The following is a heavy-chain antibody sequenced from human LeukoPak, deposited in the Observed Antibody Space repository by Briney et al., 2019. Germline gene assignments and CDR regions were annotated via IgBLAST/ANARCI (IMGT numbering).Heavy chain of an antibody. D-gene: IGHD5-24*01. J-gene: IGHJ6*03. Sequence: PSETLSLTCTVSGGSISSSSYYWGWIRRPPGKGLEWIGSIYYSGTTHYNPSLKSRVTISTDTSKNQFSLKLSSVTAADTAVYYCARGRRDGYTLYYMDVWGKGTKVTVSS. CDR3: ARGRRDGYTLYYMDV. V-gene: IGHV4-39*07. CDR2: IYYSGTT. CDR1: GGSISSSSYY.